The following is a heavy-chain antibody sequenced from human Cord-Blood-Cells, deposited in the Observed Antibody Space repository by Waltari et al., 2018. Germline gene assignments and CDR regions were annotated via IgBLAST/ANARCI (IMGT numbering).Heavy chain of an antibody. CDR1: GGSFSGYY. CDR3: ARGGASDSGYDWLRFDP. V-gene: IGHV4-34*01. J-gene: IGHJ5*02. CDR2: INHSGST. D-gene: IGHD5-12*01. Sequence: QVQLQQWGAGLLKPSETLSLTCSVYGGSFSGYYWSWIRQPPGKGLEWIGEINHSGSTNYNPSLKSRVTISVDTSKNQFSLKLSSVTAADTAVYYCARGGASDSGYDWLRFDPWGQGTLVTVSS.